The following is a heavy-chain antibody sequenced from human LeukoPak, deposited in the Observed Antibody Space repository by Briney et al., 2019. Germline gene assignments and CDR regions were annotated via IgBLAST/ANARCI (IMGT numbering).Heavy chain of an antibody. D-gene: IGHD6-13*01. J-gene: IGHJ4*02. CDR2: ISGYNGNT. CDR1: GYTFASYG. V-gene: IGHV1-18*01. Sequence: ASVKVSCKTSGYTFASYGISWVRQAPGQGLEWMGWISGYNGNTKYAQKFQGRVTMTTDTSTSTAYMELRSLRSDDTAVYYCARDKISSLGNDYWGQGTLVTVSS. CDR3: ARDKISSLGNDY.